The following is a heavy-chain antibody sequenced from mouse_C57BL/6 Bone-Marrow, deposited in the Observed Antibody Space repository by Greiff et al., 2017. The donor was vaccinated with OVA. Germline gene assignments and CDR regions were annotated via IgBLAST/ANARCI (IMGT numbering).Heavy chain of an antibody. Sequence: QVQLQQSGAELVRPGSSVKLSCKASGYTFTSYWMHWVKQRPIQGLEWIGNIDPSDSETHYNQKFKDKATLTVDKSSSTAYMQLSSLTSEDSAVYYCARLYYSKGYWYFDVWGTGTTVTVSS. J-gene: IGHJ1*03. CDR1: GYTFTSYW. CDR2: IDPSDSET. CDR3: ARLYYSKGYWYFDV. V-gene: IGHV1-52*01. D-gene: IGHD2-5*01.